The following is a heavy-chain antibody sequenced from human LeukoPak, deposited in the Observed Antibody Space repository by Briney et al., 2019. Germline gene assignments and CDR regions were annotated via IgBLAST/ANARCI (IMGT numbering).Heavy chain of an antibody. CDR2: IIPIFGTA. Sequence: GASVKVSCKASGGTFSSYAISWVRQAPGQGLEWMGGIIPIFGTANYAQKFQGGVTITADESTSTAYMELSSLRSEDTAVYYCARDLGRDPTHSDYWGQGTLVTVSS. CDR3: ARDLGRDPTHSDY. CDR1: GGTFSSYA. V-gene: IGHV1-69*13. J-gene: IGHJ4*02. D-gene: IGHD5-24*01.